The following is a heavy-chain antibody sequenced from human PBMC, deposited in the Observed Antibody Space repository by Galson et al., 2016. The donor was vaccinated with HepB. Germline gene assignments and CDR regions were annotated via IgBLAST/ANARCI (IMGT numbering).Heavy chain of an antibody. CDR1: GYTFTNYA. J-gene: IGHJ4*02. CDR3: SRWRVMLAGVAPADFDY. CDR2: ISAYTGDT. Sequence: SVKVSCKASGYTFTNYAITWVRQAPGQGLEWVGWISAYTGDTDYAQNFQGRVTMTTDTSTSTAFMELRSLRSDDTAVYYCSRWRVMLAGVAPADFDYWGQGTLVSVSS. V-gene: IGHV1-18*01. D-gene: IGHD3-16*01.